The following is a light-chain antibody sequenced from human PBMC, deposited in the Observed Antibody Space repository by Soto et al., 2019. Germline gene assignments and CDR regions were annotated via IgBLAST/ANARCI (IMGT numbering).Light chain of an antibody. V-gene: IGKV4-1*01. CDR2: WAS. CDR3: QQDVALPYC. J-gene: IGKJ2*03. Sequence: DIVMTQSPDSLSVSLVERATINCKSSQSVLYSVNNENYLGWFQQRPGQPPKLLIYWASTRESQVPDRFSGSKSRTALSLTISSLRTEDVAVYYCQQDVALPYCFGQGTKVEIK. CDR1: QSVLYSVNNENY.